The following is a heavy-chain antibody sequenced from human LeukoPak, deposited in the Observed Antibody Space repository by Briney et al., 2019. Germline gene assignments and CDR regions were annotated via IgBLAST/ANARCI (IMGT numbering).Heavy chain of an antibody. CDR3: ARGGYSSSWYYFDY. CDR2: MYYSGRS. Sequence: SETLSLTCTVSGASLSSTTYYWGWLRQSPGKGLEWIGSMYYSGRSYYSESLKTRVTILVDTSRNQFSLKLSSVTAADTAVYYCARGGYSSSWYYFDYWGQGTLVTVSS. V-gene: IGHV4-39*07. J-gene: IGHJ4*02. D-gene: IGHD6-13*01. CDR1: GASLSSTTYY.